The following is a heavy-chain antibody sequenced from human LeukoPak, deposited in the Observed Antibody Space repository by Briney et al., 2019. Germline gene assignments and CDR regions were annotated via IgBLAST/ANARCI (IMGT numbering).Heavy chain of an antibody. CDR3: ARGHAALDAFDI. V-gene: IGHV4-30-2*01. CDR2: IYHSGST. D-gene: IGHD2-15*01. Sequence: ASQTLSLTCTVSGGSISSGGSSWSWIRQPPGKGLEWIGYIYHSGSTYYNPSLKSRVTISVDRSKNQFSLKLSSVTAADTAVYYCARGHAALDAFDIWGQGTMVTVSS. J-gene: IGHJ3*02. CDR1: GGSISSGGSS.